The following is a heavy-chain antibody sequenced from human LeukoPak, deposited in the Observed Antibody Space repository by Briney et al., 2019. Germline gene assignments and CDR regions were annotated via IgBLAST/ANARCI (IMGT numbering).Heavy chain of an antibody. CDR1: GFTFSSYA. V-gene: IGHV3-30*04. J-gene: IGHJ4*02. CDR3: ARGLGSGYVDY. CDR2: ISYDGSNK. Sequence: PGGSLRLSCAASGFTFSSYAMHWVRQAPGKGLEWVAVISYDGSNKYYADSVKGRFTISRDNSKNTLYLQMNSLRAEDTAVYYCARGLGSGYVDYWGQGTLVTVSS. D-gene: IGHD2-15*01.